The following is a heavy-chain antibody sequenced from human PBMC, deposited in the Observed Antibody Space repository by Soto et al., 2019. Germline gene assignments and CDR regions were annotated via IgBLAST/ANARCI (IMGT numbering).Heavy chain of an antibody. CDR1: GGSINNYY. CDR2: FSDSGGT. V-gene: IGHV4-59*01. Sequence: QVQLQESGPGLVKPSETLSLTCTVSGGSINNYYWNWIRQPPGKGLEWIGYFSDSGGTNYNPSLQSRVTISVDTSKNQFFLKLTSVTAADTAVYYCARRWSGTDYWGREPWSPSP. CDR3: ARRWSGTDY. J-gene: IGHJ4*02. D-gene: IGHD3-3*01.